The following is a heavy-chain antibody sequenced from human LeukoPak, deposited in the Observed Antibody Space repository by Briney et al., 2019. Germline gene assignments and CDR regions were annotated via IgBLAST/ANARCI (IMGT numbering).Heavy chain of an antibody. V-gene: IGHV3-7*03. CDR3: ARVKEQWLAYFDY. CDR2: IKQDGSEK. Sequence: QAGGSLRLSCAASGFTFSSYWMSWVRQAPGKGLEWVANIKQDGSEKYYVDSVKGRFTISRDNAKNSLYLQMNSLRAGDTAVYYCARVKEQWLAYFDYWGQGTLVTVSS. CDR1: GFTFSSYW. D-gene: IGHD6-19*01. J-gene: IGHJ4*02.